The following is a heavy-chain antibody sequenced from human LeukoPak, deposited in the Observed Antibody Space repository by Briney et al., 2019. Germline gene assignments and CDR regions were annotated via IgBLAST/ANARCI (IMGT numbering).Heavy chain of an antibody. CDR3: ARAGDSSGYFPLGYFDY. V-gene: IGHV3-30-3*01. CDR1: GFTFSTYG. J-gene: IGHJ4*02. CDR2: ISYDGSNK. Sequence: GGSLRLSCAASGFTFSTYGIYWVRQAPGKGLEWVAVISYDGSNKYYAVSVKGRFTISRDNSKNTLYLQMNSLRPEDAAVYYCARAGDSSGYFPLGYFDYWGQGTLVTVSS. D-gene: IGHD3-22*01.